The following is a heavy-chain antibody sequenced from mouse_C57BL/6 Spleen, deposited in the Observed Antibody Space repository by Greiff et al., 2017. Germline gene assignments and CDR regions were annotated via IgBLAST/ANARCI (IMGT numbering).Heavy chain of an antibody. V-gene: IGHV1-42*01. CDR1: GYSFTGYY. CDR3: ARNYGPDV. D-gene: IGHD1-1*01. Sequence: EVQLQQSGPELVKPGASVKISCKASGYSFTGYYMNWVKQSPDKSLEWIGEINPSTGGTTYNQKFKAKATLTVDKSSSTAYMQLKSLTSEDSAVYYCARNYGPDVWGTGTTVTVSS. J-gene: IGHJ1*03. CDR2: INPSTGGT.